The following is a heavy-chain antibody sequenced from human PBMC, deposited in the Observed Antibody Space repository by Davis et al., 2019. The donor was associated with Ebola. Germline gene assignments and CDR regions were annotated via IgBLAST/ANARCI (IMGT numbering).Heavy chain of an antibody. CDR3: TLGYCSSTSCPYYYYGMDV. J-gene: IGHJ6*02. Sequence: GESLKISCAASGFTFSGCAMHWVRQASGKGLEWVGRIRSKANSYATAYAASVKGRFTISRDDSKNTAYLQMNSLKTEDTAVYYCTLGYCSSTSCPYYYYGMDVWGQGTTVTVSS. CDR1: GFTFSGCA. CDR2: IRSKANSYAT. D-gene: IGHD2-2*01. V-gene: IGHV3-73*01.